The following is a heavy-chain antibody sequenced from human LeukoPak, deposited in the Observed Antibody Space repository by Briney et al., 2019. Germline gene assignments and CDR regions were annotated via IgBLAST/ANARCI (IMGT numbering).Heavy chain of an antibody. CDR3: ARQSRIAVAGIGNFDY. V-gene: IGHV5-51*01. Sequence: GESLKISCKGSGYSFTSYWIGWVRQMPGKGLEWMGIIYPGDSDTRYSPSFQGQVTISADKSISTAYLQWSSLKASDTAMYYCARQSRIAVAGIGNFDYWGQGTLVTVSS. CDR1: GYSFTSYW. CDR2: IYPGDSDT. J-gene: IGHJ4*02. D-gene: IGHD6-19*01.